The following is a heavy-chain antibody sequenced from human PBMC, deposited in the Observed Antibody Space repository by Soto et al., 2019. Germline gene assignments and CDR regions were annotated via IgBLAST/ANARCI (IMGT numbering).Heavy chain of an antibody. V-gene: IGHV3-30*18. CDR2: ISYDGSNK. Sequence: QVQLVESGGGVVQPGRSLRLSCAASGFTFSSYGMHWVRQAPGKGLEWVAVISYDGSNKYYADSVKGRFTISRDNSKNTLYLQINSLRAEDTAVYYCAKDLLTGYPLAYWGQGTLVTVSS. D-gene: IGHD3-9*01. J-gene: IGHJ4*02. CDR1: GFTFSSYG. CDR3: AKDLLTGYPLAY.